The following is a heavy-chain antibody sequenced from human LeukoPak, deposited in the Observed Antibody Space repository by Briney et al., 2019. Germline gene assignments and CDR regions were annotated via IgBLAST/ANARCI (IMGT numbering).Heavy chain of an antibody. D-gene: IGHD3-16*01. Sequence: PGGSLRLSCVVSGFTFNRSWMNWVRQAPGKGLEWVANMDPSGTQKRYVDSVTGRFTISKDNPGTSLYLEMNSLRADDTAMYYCAIWASDNYWGQGTLVTVSS. CDR1: GFTFNRSW. V-gene: IGHV3-7*01. CDR2: MDPSGTQK. J-gene: IGHJ4*02. CDR3: AIWASDNY.